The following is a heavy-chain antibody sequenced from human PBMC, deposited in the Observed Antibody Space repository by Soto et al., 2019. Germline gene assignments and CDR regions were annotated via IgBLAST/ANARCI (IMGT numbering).Heavy chain of an antibody. CDR3: ARDHVGYDSSGYVEY. V-gene: IGHV3-33*01. CDR1: GFTFSSYG. J-gene: IGHJ4*02. CDR2: IWYDGSNK. Sequence: QVQLVESGGGVVQPGRSLRLSCAASGFTFSSYGMYWVRQAPGKGLEWVAVIWYDGSNKYYADSVKGRFTISRDNSKNTLYLQMNSLRADDTAVYYCARDHVGYDSSGYVEYWGQGTLVTVSS. D-gene: IGHD3-22*01.